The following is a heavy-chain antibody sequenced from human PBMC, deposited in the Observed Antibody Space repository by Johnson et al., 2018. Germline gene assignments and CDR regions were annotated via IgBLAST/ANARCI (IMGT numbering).Heavy chain of an antibody. CDR3: ATIRGATGGAFDI. J-gene: IGHJ3*02. CDR2: IWYDGSNK. V-gene: IGHV3-33*03. CDR1: GGTFSSYA. D-gene: IGHD1-26*01. Sequence: QVELVEAGAEVKKPGSSVKVCCKASGGTFSSYAISWVRQAPGKGLEWVAVIWYDGSNKYYADSVKGRFTISRDNAKNTLDLQMNSLRAEDTAVYYCATIRGATGGAFDIWGQGTMVTVSS.